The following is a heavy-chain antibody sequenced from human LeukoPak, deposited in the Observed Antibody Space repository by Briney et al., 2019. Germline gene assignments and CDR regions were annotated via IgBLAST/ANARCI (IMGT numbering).Heavy chain of an antibody. CDR1: GFTFNDYY. V-gene: IGHV3-11*01. J-gene: IGHJ5*02. CDR2: INIGGTNT. Sequence: GGSLRLSCAASGFTFNDYYMSWIRQAPGKGLEWLSYINIGGTNTHYVDSVKGRFTISRDSAKKSLYLEMNNLRAEDTAVYYCATDGAGFDTWGQGVLVTVSS. CDR3: ATDGAGFDT.